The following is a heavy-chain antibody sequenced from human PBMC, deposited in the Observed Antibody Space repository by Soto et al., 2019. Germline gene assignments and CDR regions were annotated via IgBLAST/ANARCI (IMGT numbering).Heavy chain of an antibody. V-gene: IGHV1-18*04. D-gene: IGHD2-15*01. Sequence: QIQLVQSGAEMKKPGASVKVSCKPSGYTFTHYGVSWLRQAPGQGLEWMGWISAYNRNTDYAHKFQGRVDLTTDTSRSTAYMELRGLSPDDTAVYDCARHLPGSGVPYWDYWGQGTLVTVSS. CDR1: GYTFTHYG. CDR2: ISAYNRNT. CDR3: ARHLPGSGVPYWDY. J-gene: IGHJ4*02.